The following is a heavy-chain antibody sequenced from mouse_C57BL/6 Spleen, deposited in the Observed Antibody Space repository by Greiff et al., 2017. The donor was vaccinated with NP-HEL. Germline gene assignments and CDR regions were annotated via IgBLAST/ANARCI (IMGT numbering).Heavy chain of an antibody. CDR1: GFTFSSYT. Sequence: EVNVVESGGGLVKPGGSLKLSCAASGFTFSSYTMSWVRQTPEKRLEWVATISGGGGNTYYPDSVKGRFTISRDNAKNTLYLQMSSLRSEDTALYYCARHIDGFSFAYWGQGTLVTVSA. J-gene: IGHJ3*01. CDR2: ISGGGGNT. CDR3: ARHIDGFSFAY. V-gene: IGHV5-9*01.